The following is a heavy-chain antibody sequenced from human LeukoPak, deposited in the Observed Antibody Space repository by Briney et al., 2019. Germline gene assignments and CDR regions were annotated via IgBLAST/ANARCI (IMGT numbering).Heavy chain of an antibody. CDR2: IYYSGST. J-gene: IGHJ4*02. D-gene: IGHD6-13*01. CDR3: ARGIADPYSFDS. Sequence: SETLSLTCTVSGGSISSYYWGWIRQPPGKGLEWIGYIYYSGSTNYNPSLKSRVTISVDTSKNQFSLKLSSVTAADTAVYYCARGIADPYSFDSWGQGTLVTVSS. CDR1: GGSISSYY. V-gene: IGHV4-59*08.